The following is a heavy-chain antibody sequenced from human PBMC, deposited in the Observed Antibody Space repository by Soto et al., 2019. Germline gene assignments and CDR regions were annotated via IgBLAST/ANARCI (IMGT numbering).Heavy chain of an antibody. CDR2: ITGSGGST. CDR1: GFTFSSYA. CDR3: AKDPPSITIFGVASRAGWFDP. Sequence: GGSLRLSCAASGFTFSSYAMRWVRQAPGKGLEWVSAITGSGGSTYYADSVKGRFTISRDNSKNTLYLQMNSLRAEDTAVYYCAKDPPSITIFGVASRAGWFDPWGQGTLVTVSS. D-gene: IGHD3-3*01. V-gene: IGHV3-23*01. J-gene: IGHJ5*02.